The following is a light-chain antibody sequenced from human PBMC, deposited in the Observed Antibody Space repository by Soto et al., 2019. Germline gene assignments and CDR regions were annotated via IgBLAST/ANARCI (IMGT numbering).Light chain of an antibody. J-gene: IGLJ2*01. CDR2: EVN. CDR3: SSFSSDTTLYV. CDR1: NSDIGDWNY. Sequence: QSVLTQPASVSGSPGQSITISCTGANSDIGDWNYDSWYQQSPGKAPKLIIYEVNYRPSGVSYRFSGSKSGNTAYLTISGLQAEDEADYYCSSFSSDTTLYVFGGGTKVTVL. V-gene: IGLV2-14*01.